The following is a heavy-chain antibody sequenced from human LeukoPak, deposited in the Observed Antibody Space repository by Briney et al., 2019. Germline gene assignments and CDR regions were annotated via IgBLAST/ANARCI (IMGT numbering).Heavy chain of an antibody. D-gene: IGHD3-10*01. CDR3: ARRGSYGSGSYDDYYYMDV. J-gene: IGHJ6*03. V-gene: IGHV4-59*01. Sequence: PSETLSLTCTASGGSISSYYWTWIRQPPGKGLEWIGYILYTGSTNYNPSLKSRVTMSVDTSKKQFSLKLSSVIAADTAVYYCARRGSYGSGSYDDYYYMDVWGKGTTVTISS. CDR2: ILYTGST. CDR1: GGSISSYY.